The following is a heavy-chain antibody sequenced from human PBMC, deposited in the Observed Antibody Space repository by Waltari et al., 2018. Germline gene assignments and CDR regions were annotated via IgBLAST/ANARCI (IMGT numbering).Heavy chain of an antibody. D-gene: IGHD2-21*02. CDR3: ARGWGRHFWYFDL. V-gene: IGHV4-31*01. Sequence: QVQLQESGPGLVKPSQTLSLTCTVSGGSISSGGYYWSWIRQHPGKGLEWIGYIHYSGSTYYNPSLKSLVTISVDTSKNQFSLKLSSVTAADTAVYYFARGWGRHFWYFDLWGRGTLVTVSS. J-gene: IGHJ2*01. CDR1: GGSISSGGYY. CDR2: IHYSGST.